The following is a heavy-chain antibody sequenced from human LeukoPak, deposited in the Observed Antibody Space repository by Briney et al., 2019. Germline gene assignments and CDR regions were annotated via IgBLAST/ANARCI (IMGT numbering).Heavy chain of an antibody. D-gene: IGHD3-9*01. V-gene: IGHV4-34*01. CDR2: INHSGST. J-gene: IGHJ5*02. CDR3: SLRRRGRFDP. Sequence: SETLSLTCAVYGGSFSDYYWSWIRQPPGKGLEWIGEINHSGSTNYNPSLKSRVTISVDTSKNQFSLKLSSVTAADTAVYYCSLRRRGRFDPWGQGTLVTVSS. CDR1: GGSFSDYY.